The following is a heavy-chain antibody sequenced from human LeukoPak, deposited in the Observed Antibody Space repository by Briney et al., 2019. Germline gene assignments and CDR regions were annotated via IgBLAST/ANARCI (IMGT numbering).Heavy chain of an antibody. CDR2: IGTSSTTI. Sequence: PGGSLRLSCAASGFTFSSYSMNWVRQAPGKGLEWVSNIGTSSTTIYYADSVKGRFTISRDNAKSSLYLQMNSLRVEDTAVYYCASSWYTVDPCQHWGQGTLVTVSS. J-gene: IGHJ1*01. CDR3: ASSWYTVDPCQH. D-gene: IGHD4-23*01. CDR1: GFTFSSYS. V-gene: IGHV3-48*04.